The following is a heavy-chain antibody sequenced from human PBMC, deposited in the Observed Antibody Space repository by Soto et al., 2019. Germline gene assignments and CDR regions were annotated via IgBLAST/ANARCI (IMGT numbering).Heavy chain of an antibody. CDR2: IYYSGST. Sequence: PSETLSLTCTVSGGSISSYYWSWIRQPPGKGLEWIGYIYYSGSTNYNPSLKSRVTISVDTSKNQFSLKLSSVTAADTAVYYCARSAYGPANFDYWGQGTLVTVSS. CDR3: ARSAYGPANFDY. CDR1: GGSISSYY. J-gene: IGHJ4*02. D-gene: IGHD4-17*01. V-gene: IGHV4-59*01.